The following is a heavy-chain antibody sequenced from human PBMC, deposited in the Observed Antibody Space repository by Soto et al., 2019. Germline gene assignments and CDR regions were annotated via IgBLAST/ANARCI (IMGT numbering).Heavy chain of an antibody. CDR1: ELNFISHA. V-gene: IGHV3-30-3*01. CDR3: ARDRGGEPRGVIPGYYYYYGRDV. Sequence: RRLSYTAPELNFISHAMHGVSQDPGKGLEGVAVVSYDGSNKYYADSVKGRFTISRDNSKNTLYLQMNSLRAEDTAVYYCARDRGGEPRGVIPGYYYYYGRDVWGPGTTVTVSS. J-gene: IGHJ6*01. D-gene: IGHD3-10*01. CDR2: VSYDGSNK.